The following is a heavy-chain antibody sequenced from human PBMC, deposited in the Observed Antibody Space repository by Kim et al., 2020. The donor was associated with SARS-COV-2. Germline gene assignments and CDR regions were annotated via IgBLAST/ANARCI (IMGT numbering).Heavy chain of an antibody. D-gene: IGHD3-22*01. V-gene: IGHV4-39*01. J-gene: IGHJ4*02. CDR3: AGYYYDSSGYYHDY. Sequence: SETLSLTCTVSGGSISSGSYYWGWIRQPPGKGLEWIGSIYYSGSTYYNPSLKSRVTISVDTSKNQFSLKLSSVTAADTAVYYCAGYYYDSSGYYHDYWGQGTLVTVSS. CDR1: GGSISSGSYY. CDR2: IYYSGST.